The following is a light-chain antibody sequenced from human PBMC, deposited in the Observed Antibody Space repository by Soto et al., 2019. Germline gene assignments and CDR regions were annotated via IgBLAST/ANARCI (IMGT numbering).Light chain of an antibody. CDR2: DAY. V-gene: IGKV3-11*01. CDR3: QQRHMWPIT. Sequence: EIVLTQSPGTLSLSPGERATLSCRASQSVSSYLAWYQQKPGQAPRLLIYDAYNRATGIPPRFSGSGSGTDFTLTISSLEPEDSAVYYCQQRHMWPITFGQGTRLEIK. CDR1: QSVSSY. J-gene: IGKJ5*01.